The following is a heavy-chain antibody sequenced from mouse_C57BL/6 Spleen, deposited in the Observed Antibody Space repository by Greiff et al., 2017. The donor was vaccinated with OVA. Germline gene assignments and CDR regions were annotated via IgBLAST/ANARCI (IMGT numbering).Heavy chain of an antibody. J-gene: IGHJ4*01. CDR2: ISNGGGST. Sequence: DVKLVESGGGLVQPGGSLKPSFSSSGFTFSDYYMYWVRQTPEKRLEWVAYISNGGGSTYYPDTVKGRFTISRDNAKNTLYLQMSRLKSEDTAMYYCARQGYYDYAMDYWGQGTSVTVSS. CDR3: ARQGYYDYAMDY. CDR1: GFTFSDYY. D-gene: IGHD2-3*01. V-gene: IGHV5-12*01.